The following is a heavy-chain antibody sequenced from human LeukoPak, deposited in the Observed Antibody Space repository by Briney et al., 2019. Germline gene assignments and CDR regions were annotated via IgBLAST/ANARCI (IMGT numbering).Heavy chain of an antibody. J-gene: IGHJ4*02. CDR1: GGSISSCF. CDR3: ARIDRAVAGTIDY. D-gene: IGHD6-19*01. V-gene: IGHV4-59*08. CDR2: IYYSGST. Sequence: SSTMSSTSTAAGGSISSCFWSWIRQPPGKGLEWMGNIYYSGSTNYNPSLKSRVTMSVDTSKNQFSLQLSSVNAADTAVYYCARIDRAVAGTIDYWGQGTLVTVSS.